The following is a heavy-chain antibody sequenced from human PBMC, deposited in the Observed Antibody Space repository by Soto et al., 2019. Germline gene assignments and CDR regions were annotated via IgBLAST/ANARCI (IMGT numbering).Heavy chain of an antibody. V-gene: IGHV1-18*01. CDR2: ISAYNGNT. D-gene: IGHD3-22*01. CDR1: GYTLTSSG. CDR3: ARDYYDSSGYFPPYGFDI. Sequence: ASVKASCKASGYTLTSSGISWVRQAPEQGLEWMGWISAYNGNTNYAQKLQGRVTMTTDTSTSTAYMELRTLRSDDTAVYYCARDYYDSSGYFPPYGFDIWGQGTMVTVSS. J-gene: IGHJ3*02.